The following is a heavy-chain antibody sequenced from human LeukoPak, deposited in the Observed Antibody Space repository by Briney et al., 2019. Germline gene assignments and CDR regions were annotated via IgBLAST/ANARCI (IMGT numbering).Heavy chain of an antibody. V-gene: IGHV4-59*12. Sequence: SETLSLTCTVSGGPISNYYWSWIRQPPGKGLEWIGYIYYSGSTYYNPSLKSRVTISVDTSENQFSLKLSSVTAADTAVYYCARAGGFFSPFGYWGQGTLVTVSS. J-gene: IGHJ4*02. D-gene: IGHD3-16*01. CDR3: ARAGGFFSPFGY. CDR2: IYYSGST. CDR1: GGPISNYY.